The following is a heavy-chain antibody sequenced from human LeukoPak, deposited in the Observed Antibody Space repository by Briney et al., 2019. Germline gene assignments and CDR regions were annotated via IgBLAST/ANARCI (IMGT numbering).Heavy chain of an antibody. Sequence: GGSLRLSCAASGFTFSSYSMNWVRQAPGKGLEWVSSISSSSSYIYYADSVKGRFTISRDNAKNSLYLQMSSLRAEDTAVYYCARGWGEGYMDVWGKGTTVTVSS. CDR3: ARGWGEGYMDV. CDR2: ISSSSSYI. J-gene: IGHJ6*03. CDR1: GFTFSSYS. D-gene: IGHD7-27*01. V-gene: IGHV3-21*01.